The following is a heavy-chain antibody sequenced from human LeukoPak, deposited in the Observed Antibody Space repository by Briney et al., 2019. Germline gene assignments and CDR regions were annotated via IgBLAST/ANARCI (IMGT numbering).Heavy chain of an antibody. Sequence: AGGSLRLSCAASGFTFRSYWMHWVRLPPGKGLVWVSRIKSDGSSTSYADFVKGRFTISRDNAKNTLYLQMNSLRAEDTAVYYCAKGFLPYSSSWYYFHYWGQGTLVTVSS. V-gene: IGHV3-74*01. D-gene: IGHD6-13*01. CDR1: GFTFRSYW. CDR3: AKGFLPYSSSWYYFHY. CDR2: IKSDGSST. J-gene: IGHJ4*02.